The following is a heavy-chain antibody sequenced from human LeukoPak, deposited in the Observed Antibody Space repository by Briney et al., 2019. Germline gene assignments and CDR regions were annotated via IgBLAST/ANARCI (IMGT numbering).Heavy chain of an antibody. CDR3: ARDPDCSSTSCYARNNRFDP. CDR2: IIPILGIA. D-gene: IGHD2-2*01. J-gene: IGHJ5*02. Sequence: GASVKVSCKASGGTFSSYAISWVRQAPGQGLEWMGRIIPILGIANYAQKFQGRVTITADKSTSTAYMELSSLRSEDTAVYYCARDPDCSSTSCYARNNRFDPWGQGTLVTVSS. V-gene: IGHV1-69*04. CDR1: GGTFSSYA.